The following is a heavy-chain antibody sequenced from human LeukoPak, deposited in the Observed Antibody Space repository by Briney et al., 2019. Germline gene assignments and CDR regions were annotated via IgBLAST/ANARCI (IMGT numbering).Heavy chain of an antibody. CDR1: GFSLSTSGVG. V-gene: IGHV2-5*05. CDR2: IYWDDDK. J-gene: IGHJ4*02. CDR3: AHRGGGNYYFDY. D-gene: IGHD4-23*01. Sequence: SGPTLVKPTQTLTLTCTFSGFSLSTSGVGVGWIRQPPGKALEWLALIYWDDDKRYGPSLKSRLTITKDTSKNQVVLTMTNMDPVDTATYYCAHRGGGNYYFDYWGQGTLVTVSS.